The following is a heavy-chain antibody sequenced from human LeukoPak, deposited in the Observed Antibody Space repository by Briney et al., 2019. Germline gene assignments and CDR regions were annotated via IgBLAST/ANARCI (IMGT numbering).Heavy chain of an antibody. CDR2: FDPEDGET. Sequence: ASVKVSCKVSGYTLTELSMHWVRQAPGKGLEWMGGFDPEDGETIYAQKLQGRVTMTTDTSTSTAYMELRSLRSDDTAVYYCARDRPTAMESSFYFYGMDVWGQGTTVTVSS. CDR1: GYTLTELS. J-gene: IGHJ6*02. D-gene: IGHD5-18*01. CDR3: ARDRPTAMESSFYFYGMDV. V-gene: IGHV1-24*01.